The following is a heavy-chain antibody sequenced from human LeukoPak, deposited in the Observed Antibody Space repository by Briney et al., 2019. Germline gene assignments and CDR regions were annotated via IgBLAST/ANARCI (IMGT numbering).Heavy chain of an antibody. CDR3: ARAPSGQYYYGMDV. CDR1: VFTFSSSA. Sequence: SLRLSCAPSVFTFSSSAMCCVRAALGTGLGWVWVISYDGSNKYYADSVKGRFTISRDNSKNTLYLQMNSLRPEDTAAYYCARAPSGQYYYGMDVWGQGTTVTVSS. V-gene: IGHV3-30-3*01. J-gene: IGHJ6*02. CDR2: ISYDGSNK. D-gene: IGHD1-26*01.